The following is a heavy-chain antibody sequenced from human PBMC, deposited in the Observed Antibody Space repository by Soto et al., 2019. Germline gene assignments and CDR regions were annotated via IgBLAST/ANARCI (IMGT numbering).Heavy chain of an antibody. J-gene: IGHJ3*02. CDR2: ISYDGSNK. CDR3: ATDPADTPTLFAFDX. CDR1: GFTFSSYG. V-gene: IGHV3-30*03. D-gene: IGHD5-18*01. Sequence: PGGALRLSCAASGFTFSSYGMHWVRQAPGKGVEWVEVISYDGSNKYYAGSVKGRFTISRYNSKNTLYLQMNSLRAEDTAVYYCATDPADTPTLFAFDXWGQGTRLTVS.